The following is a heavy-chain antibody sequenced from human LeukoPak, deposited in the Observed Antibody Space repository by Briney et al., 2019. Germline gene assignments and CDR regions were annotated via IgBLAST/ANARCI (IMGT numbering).Heavy chain of an antibody. Sequence: PGGSLRLSCAPSVFTFSHNWMHWVRQAPGKGLVWVSVISSDGRSTIYADSVKGRFTISRDNAKNTLYLQMDSLRAEDTGVYFCASQLGGNVYWGRGTLVTVSS. V-gene: IGHV3-74*01. J-gene: IGHJ4*02. CDR1: VFTFSHNW. CDR3: ASQLGGNVY. CDR2: ISSDGRST. D-gene: IGHD3-16*01.